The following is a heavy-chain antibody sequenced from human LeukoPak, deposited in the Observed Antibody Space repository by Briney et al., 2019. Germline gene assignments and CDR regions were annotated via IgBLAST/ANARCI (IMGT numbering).Heavy chain of an antibody. D-gene: IGHD3-22*01. J-gene: IGHJ4*02. Sequence: GGSLRLSCAASGFTFSYYTMHWVRQAPGKGLEWVAVISYDGSNKYYADSVKGRFTISRDNSKNTLYLQMNRLRAEDTVVYYCARVLNYYDSSGYYFSYWGQGTLVTVSS. CDR3: ARVLNYYDSSGYYFSY. CDR2: ISYDGSNK. CDR1: GFTFSYYT. V-gene: IGHV3-30-3*01.